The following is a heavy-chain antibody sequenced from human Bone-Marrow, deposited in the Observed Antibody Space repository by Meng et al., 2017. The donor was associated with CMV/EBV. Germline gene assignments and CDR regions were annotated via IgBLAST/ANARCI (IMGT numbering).Heavy chain of an antibody. Sequence: ASVKVSCKASGYTFTSYGISWVRQAPGQGLGWMGWISAYNGNTNYAQKLQGRVTMTTDTSTSTAYMELGRLRSDDTAVYYCARDARAGYYFWSGYRPYYYYYGMDVWGQGTTVTVPS. CDR2: ISAYNGNT. CDR3: ARDARAGYYFWSGYRPYYYYYGMDV. D-gene: IGHD3-3*01. J-gene: IGHJ6*02. CDR1: GYTFTSYG. V-gene: IGHV1-18*01.